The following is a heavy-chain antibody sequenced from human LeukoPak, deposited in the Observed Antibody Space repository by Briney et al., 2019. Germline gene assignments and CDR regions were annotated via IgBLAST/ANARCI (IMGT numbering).Heavy chain of an antibody. CDR3: ARIKPPPRRYDILTGYPDY. CDR1: GGTLSSYP. CDR2: IIPILDLT. V-gene: IGHV1-69*02. Sequence: GASVKVSCKASGGTLSSYPVSWVRQAPGQGLELMGRIIPILDLTNYAQRFQGRVTITADTSTSTVYMELNSLRSEDTAVYYCARIKPPPRRYDILTGYPDYWGQGTLVTVSS. J-gene: IGHJ4*02. D-gene: IGHD3-9*01.